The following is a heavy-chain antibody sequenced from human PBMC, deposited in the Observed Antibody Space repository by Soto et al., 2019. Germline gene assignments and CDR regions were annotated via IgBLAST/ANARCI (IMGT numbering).Heavy chain of an antibody. CDR2: ISGSGGST. Sequence: LRLSCAASGFTFSSYAMSCVRQAPGMGLEWVSAISGSGGSTYYADSVKGRFTISRDNSKNTLYLQMNSLRAEDTAVYYCAKDSHFWSGFPQYGMDVWGQGTTVTVSS. V-gene: IGHV3-23*01. J-gene: IGHJ6*02. CDR1: GFTFSSYA. D-gene: IGHD3-3*02. CDR3: AKDSHFWSGFPQYGMDV.